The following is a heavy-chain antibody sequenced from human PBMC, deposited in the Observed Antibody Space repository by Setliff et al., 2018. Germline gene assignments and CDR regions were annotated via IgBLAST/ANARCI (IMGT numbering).Heavy chain of an antibody. J-gene: IGHJ3*01. CDR1: GYIFRDYY. V-gene: IGHV1-2*02. CDR3: AGPFDVGPYPRPIDGLDL. Sequence: GASVKVSCKASGYIFRDYYIHWVRQAPGQGLEWMGWINPNSGGREYAEAFQGRVTMTGDTSIGTAFMELSGLTSDDTAVYYCAGPFDVGPYPRPIDGLDLWGQGTRVTVSS. CDR2: INPNSGGR. D-gene: IGHD3-9*01.